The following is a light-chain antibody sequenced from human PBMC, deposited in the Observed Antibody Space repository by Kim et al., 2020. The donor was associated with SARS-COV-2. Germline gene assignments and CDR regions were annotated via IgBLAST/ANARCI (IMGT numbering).Light chain of an antibody. CDR3: CSYAGSHTWV. V-gene: IGLV2-23*01. J-gene: IGLJ3*02. Sequence: GQSITSSCTGTGSDVGGYTLVSWYQKHPGKAPKVIIYDGSERPSGVSNRFSGSKSGNTASLTISGLQAEDEAAYFCCSYAGSHTWVFGGGTQLTVL. CDR1: GSDVGGYTL. CDR2: DGS.